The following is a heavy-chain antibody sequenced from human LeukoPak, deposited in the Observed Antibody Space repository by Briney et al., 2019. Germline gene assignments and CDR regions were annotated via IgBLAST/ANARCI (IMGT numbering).Heavy chain of an antibody. CDR3: ARVPRNACTNGVCYQNYHMDV. D-gene: IGHD2-8*01. CDR1: GGSFSGYY. V-gene: IGHV4-34*01. CDR2: INHSGST. J-gene: IGHJ6*03. Sequence: KPSETLSLTCAVYGGSFSGYYWSWIRQPPGKGLEWIGEINHSGSTNYNPSLKSRVTISVDTSKNQFSLKLSSVTAADTAVYYCARVPRNACTNGVCYQNYHMDVWGKGTTVTVSS.